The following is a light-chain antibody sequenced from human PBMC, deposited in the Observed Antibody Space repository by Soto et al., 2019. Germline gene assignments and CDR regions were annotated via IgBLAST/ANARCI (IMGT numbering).Light chain of an antibody. Sequence: DIQMTQSPSTLSASVGDRVTITCRASQSISSWLAWYQQKPGKAPKLLIYKASSLESGVPSRFSSSGSGTEFTVTISSLQPDDFETYYCQQYNSYSRTFGQGTKVEIK. CDR1: QSISSW. J-gene: IGKJ1*01. CDR2: KAS. V-gene: IGKV1-5*03. CDR3: QQYNSYSRT.